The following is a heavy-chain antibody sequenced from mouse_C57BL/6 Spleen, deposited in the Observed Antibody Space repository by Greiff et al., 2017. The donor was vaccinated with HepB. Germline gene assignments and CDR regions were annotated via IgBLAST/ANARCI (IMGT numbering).Heavy chain of an antibody. D-gene: IGHD2-2*01. J-gene: IGHJ2*01. CDR3: AAMVTTGYYFDY. CDR2: IYPSDSET. CDR1: GYTFTSYW. V-gene: IGHV1-61*01. Sequence: QVHVKQPGAELVRPGSSVKLSCKASGYTFTSYWMDWVKQRPGQGLEWIGNIYPSDSETHYNQKFKDKATLTVDKSSSTAYMQLSSLTSEDSAVYYCAAMVTTGYYFDYWGQGTTLTVSS.